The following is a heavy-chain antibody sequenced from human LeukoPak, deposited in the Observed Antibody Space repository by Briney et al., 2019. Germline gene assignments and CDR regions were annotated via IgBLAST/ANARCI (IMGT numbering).Heavy chain of an antibody. J-gene: IGHJ3*02. D-gene: IGHD3-22*01. CDR3: ARCYYDSSGYEPDAFDI. CDR1: GGSISSYY. CDR2: IYYSGST. V-gene: IGHV4-59*01. Sequence: SETLSLTCTVSGGSISSYYWSWIRQPPGKGLEWIGYIYYSGSTNYNPSLKSRVTISVDMSKNQFSLKLSSVTAADTAVYYCARCYYDSSGYEPDAFDIWGQGTMVTVSS.